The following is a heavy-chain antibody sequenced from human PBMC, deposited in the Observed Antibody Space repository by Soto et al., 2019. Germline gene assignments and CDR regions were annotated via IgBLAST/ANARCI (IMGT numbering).Heavy chain of an antibody. CDR3: ARGGPQWVSHYDCCAMDF. Sequence: QVHLAQSGDEVKRPGASVKVSCKTSGYSFTGYSLSWVRQAPGQGLEWMGWISTYNGKTEYAQDFKGRVTLTTDTARGTACMELRSRGGGDTAVYYCARGGPQWVSHYDCCAMDFWGQGTRVTVSS. D-gene: IGHD2-21*02. J-gene: IGHJ6*01. V-gene: IGHV1-18*01. CDR2: ISTYNGKT. CDR1: GYSFTGYS.